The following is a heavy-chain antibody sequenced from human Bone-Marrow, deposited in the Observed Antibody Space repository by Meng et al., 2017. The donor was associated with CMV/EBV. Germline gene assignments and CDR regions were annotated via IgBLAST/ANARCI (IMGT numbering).Heavy chain of an antibody. CDR2: IRYDGAAK. CDR3: ARDFSGSYYFDY. CDR1: GFIFNTYG. D-gene: IGHD1-26*01. J-gene: IGHJ4*02. Sequence: GGSLRLSCAASGFIFNTYGIHWVRQAPGKGLEWVAFIRYDGAAKYYPDSVKGRFTVSRDNSKNTLYLQMNSLRAEDTAVYYCARDFSGSYYFDYWGQGTLVTVSS. V-gene: IGHV3-30*02.